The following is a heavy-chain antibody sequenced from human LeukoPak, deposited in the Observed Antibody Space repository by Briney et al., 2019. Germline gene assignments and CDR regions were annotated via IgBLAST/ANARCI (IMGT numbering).Heavy chain of an antibody. Sequence: SETLSLTCSVSGYSISSGYLWGWIRQPPGKGLEWIATIHNSGSTYYNPSLKSRVAISVDTSKNQFSPKLSSVTAADTAVYYCAREVRARDDKFYYYMDVWGKGTTVTVSS. CDR1: GYSISSGYL. D-gene: IGHD3-10*01. J-gene: IGHJ6*03. V-gene: IGHV4-38-2*02. CDR3: AREVRARDDKFYYYMDV. CDR2: IHNSGST.